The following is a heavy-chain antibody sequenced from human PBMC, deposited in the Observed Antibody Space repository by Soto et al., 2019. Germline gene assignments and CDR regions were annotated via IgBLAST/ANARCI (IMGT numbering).Heavy chain of an antibody. CDR3: ARYMHADFTHHLAP. CDR2: TSSTGTP. J-gene: IGHJ5*02. D-gene: IGHD2-2*01. Sequence: SETLSITYIVSSGSTTSYHWSWIRQFPQKGLEWFAYTSSTGTPNYKPSLQSRVTISSDTSKNKLSLKLTSMNAADTAVDDCARYMHADFTHHLAPRGQGTLVTVSA. CDR1: SGSTTSYH. V-gene: IGHV4-4*08.